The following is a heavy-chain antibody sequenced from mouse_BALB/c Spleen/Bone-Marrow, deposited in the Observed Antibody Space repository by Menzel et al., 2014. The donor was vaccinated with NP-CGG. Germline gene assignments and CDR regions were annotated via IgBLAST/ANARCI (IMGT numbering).Heavy chain of an antibody. Sequence: QVQLQQSGPQLVRPGASVKISCKASGYSFTSYWMHWVKQRPGQGLEWIGMIDPSDSETRLNQKFKDKATLTVDESSSTAYMQLSSPTSEDSAVYYCARELLRLRSAMDYWGQGTSVTVSS. CDR3: ARELLRLRSAMDY. J-gene: IGHJ4*01. CDR1: GYSFTSYW. D-gene: IGHD1-2*01. CDR2: IDPSDSET. V-gene: IGHV1S126*01.